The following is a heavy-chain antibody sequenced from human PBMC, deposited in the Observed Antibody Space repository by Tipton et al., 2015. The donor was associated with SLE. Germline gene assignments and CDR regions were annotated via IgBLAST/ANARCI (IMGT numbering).Heavy chain of an antibody. J-gene: IGHJ3*02. CDR1: GGSISSGGYY. D-gene: IGHD4-17*01. CDR3: ASHDYGDYWGRENAFDI. V-gene: IGHV4-31*03. CDR2: IYYSGST. Sequence: LRLSCTVSGGSISSGGYYWSWIRQHPGKGLEWIGYIYYSGSTYYNPSLKSRVTISVDTSKNQFSLKLSSVTAADTAVYYCASHDYGDYWGRENAFDIWGQGTMVTVSS.